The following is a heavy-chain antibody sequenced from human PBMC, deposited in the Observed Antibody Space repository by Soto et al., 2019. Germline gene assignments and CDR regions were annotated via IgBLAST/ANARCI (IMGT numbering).Heavy chain of an antibody. CDR3: ARAYGRDSYCDL. Sequence: QVQMVESGGDLVKPGGSLRLSCAASGFTFSDYYINWIHQAQGKGLEWVSYISSSSRYTNSADSVKGRCTISRDNAKNSLFLQMNSLRDEDTAVYYGARAYGRDSYCDLWGGGTVVTVAT. J-gene: IGHJ2*01. V-gene: IGHV3-11*05. CDR2: ISSSSRYT. CDR1: GFTFSDYY. D-gene: IGHD3-22*01.